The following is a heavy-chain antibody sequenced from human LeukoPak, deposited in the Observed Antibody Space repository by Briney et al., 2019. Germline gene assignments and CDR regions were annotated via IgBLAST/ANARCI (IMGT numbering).Heavy chain of an antibody. CDR1: RFTFSSYA. J-gene: IGHJ4*02. CDR3: AKEGYYGSGSFPDS. V-gene: IGHV3-23*01. D-gene: IGHD3-10*01. CDR2: ISVSGGST. Sequence: PGGSLRLSCAASRFTFSSYAMSWVRQAPGKGLEWVSGISVSGGSTYYADSVKGRFTISRDNSKNTVYLQMNSLRAEDTAVYYCAKEGYYGSGSFPDSWGQGTLVTVSS.